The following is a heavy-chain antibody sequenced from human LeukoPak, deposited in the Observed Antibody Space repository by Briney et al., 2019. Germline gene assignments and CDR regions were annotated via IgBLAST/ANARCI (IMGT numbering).Heavy chain of an antibody. J-gene: IGHJ5*02. Sequence: SETLSLTCAVYGGSFSRYYWSWIRQPPGKGLQSFGEINHNGSTNNNPSLKSRVTISVDRSKNQFSLKLNSVTAADTAVYYCARASQLVISRRGNWFDPWGQGTLVTVSS. CDR3: ARASQLVISRRGNWFDP. CDR1: GGSFSRYY. V-gene: IGHV4-34*01. D-gene: IGHD6-6*01. CDR2: INHNGST.